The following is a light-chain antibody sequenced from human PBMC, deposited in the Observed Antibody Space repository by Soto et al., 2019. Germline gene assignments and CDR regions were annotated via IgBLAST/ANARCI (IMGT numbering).Light chain of an antibody. V-gene: IGLV2-14*03. CDR1: SSDIGSYTH. J-gene: IGLJ1*01. Sequence: QSLLTQPASVSFSPRRSITISCIGTSSDIGSYTHVAWYQQFPGKSPKLMIYAVSDRPSGVSDRFSGSKSGITASLTISGLQTEDEADYYCISYTDRQSYLFGTGTKVTVL. CDR3: ISYTDRQSYL. CDR2: AVS.